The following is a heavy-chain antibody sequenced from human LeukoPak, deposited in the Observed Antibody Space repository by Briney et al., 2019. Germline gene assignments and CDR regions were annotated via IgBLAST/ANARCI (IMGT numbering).Heavy chain of an antibody. CDR2: MNPNSGNT. Sequence: ASVKVSCKASGYTFTSYDINWVRQATGQGLEWMGCMNPNSGNTGYAQKFQGRVTMTRNTSISTAYMELSSLRSEDTAVYYCARGRYYYDTSGYTPSDDYWGQGTLVTVSS. CDR3: ARGRYYYDTSGYTPSDDY. CDR1: GYTFTSYD. D-gene: IGHD3-22*01. J-gene: IGHJ4*02. V-gene: IGHV1-8*01.